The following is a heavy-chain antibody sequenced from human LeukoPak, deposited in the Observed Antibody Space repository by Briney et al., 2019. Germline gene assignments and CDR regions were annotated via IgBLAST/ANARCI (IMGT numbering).Heavy chain of an antibody. D-gene: IGHD4-17*01. CDR3: ARVERYNGDYGWFDP. CDR2: IYYTGST. CDR1: GGSISSYY. Sequence: SETLSLTCTVSGGSISSYYWSWIRQPPGKGLECIGYIYYTGSTNYNPSLKSRVTISMDTSKNQFSLRLRSVTAADTAMYYCARVERYNGDYGWFDPWGQGNLVTVSS. J-gene: IGHJ5*02. V-gene: IGHV4-59*01.